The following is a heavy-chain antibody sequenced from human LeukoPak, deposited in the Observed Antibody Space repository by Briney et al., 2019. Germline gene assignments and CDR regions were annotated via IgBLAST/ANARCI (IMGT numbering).Heavy chain of an antibody. CDR2: TYLRSKWYN. J-gene: IGHJ4*02. D-gene: IGHD6-6*01. CDR3: ARSIGYFDY. V-gene: IGHV6-1*01. Sequence: PSQTLSLTCAISGDSVSSNSAAWNWIRQSPLRGLEWLGRTYLRSKWYNEYAVSVKSRITINPDTSKNQFSLQLNSVTPEDTAVYYCARSIGYFDYWGQGTLVTVSS. CDR1: GDSVSSNSAA.